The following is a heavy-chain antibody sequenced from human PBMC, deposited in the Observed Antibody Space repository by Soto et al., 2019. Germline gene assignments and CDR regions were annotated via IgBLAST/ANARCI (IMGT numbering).Heavy chain of an antibody. CDR2: INPNSGGT. J-gene: IGHJ3*02. CDR1: GYTFTGYY. Sequence: ASVKVSCKASGYTFTGYYMHWVRQAPGQGLEWMGWINPNSGGTNYAQKFQGWFTMNRDTSISTAYMELSRLRSDDTAVYYCAREDRDSSSWYSVSVRAFDIWGQGTMVTVSS. D-gene: IGHD6-13*01. CDR3: AREDRDSSSWYSVSVRAFDI. V-gene: IGHV1-2*04.